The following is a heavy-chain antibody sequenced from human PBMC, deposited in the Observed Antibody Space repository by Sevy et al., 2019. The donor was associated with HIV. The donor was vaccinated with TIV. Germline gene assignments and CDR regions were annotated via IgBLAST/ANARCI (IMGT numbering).Heavy chain of an antibody. V-gene: IGHV4-38-2*02. J-gene: IGHJ5*02. CDR2: IYHSGST. Sequence: SETLSLTCTVSGYSISSGYYWGWIRQPLGKGLEWIGSIYHSGSTYYNPSLKSRVTISVDTSKNQFSLKLSSVTAADTAVYYCARDNYYGSGRQNWFDPWGQGTLVTVSS. CDR1: GYSISSGYY. CDR3: ARDNYYGSGRQNWFDP. D-gene: IGHD3-10*01.